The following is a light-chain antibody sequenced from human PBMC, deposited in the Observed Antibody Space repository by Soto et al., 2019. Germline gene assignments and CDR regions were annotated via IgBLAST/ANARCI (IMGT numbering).Light chain of an antibody. CDR3: CSYVGIYKV. V-gene: IGLV2-11*01. CDR1: SSDVGGYNF. CDR2: DVT. Sequence: QSALTQPRSVSGSPGQSVTISCTGTSSDVGGYNFVSWCQHHPGKAPKVIIYDVTKRPSGVPDRFSGSKSGNTASLTISGLQADDEADYFCCSYVGIYKVFGTGTKLTVL. J-gene: IGLJ1*01.